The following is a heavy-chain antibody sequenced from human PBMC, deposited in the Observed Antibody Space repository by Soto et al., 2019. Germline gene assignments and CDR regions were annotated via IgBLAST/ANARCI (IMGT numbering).Heavy chain of an antibody. CDR1: VFSIAGSY. Sequence: NPWETLSLTCSFSVFSIAGSYWGWIRQPPVNTLEWIGYVYHSVTTTYNPSLKSRVSISVDTSKNQFSLRLTSVIAADTAVYYCARDMPPGAGSIAGCDYWGQGTLVTVSS. V-gene: IGHV4-59*01. J-gene: IGHJ4*02. CDR2: VYHSVTT. D-gene: IGHD6-19*01. CDR3: ARDMPPGAGSIAGCDY.